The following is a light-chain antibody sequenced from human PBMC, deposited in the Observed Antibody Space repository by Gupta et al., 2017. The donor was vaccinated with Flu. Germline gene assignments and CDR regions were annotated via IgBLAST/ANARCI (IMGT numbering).Light chain of an antibody. CDR2: LNSDGSH. V-gene: IGLV4-69*01. CDR1: SGHSSYA. J-gene: IGLJ3*02. CDR3: QTWGTGSNWV. Sequence: QLVLTQSPSASASLGASVKLTCTLSSGHSSYAIAWHQQQPEKGPRYLMKLNSDGSHSKGDGLPDRFSGSSSGAERYLTISSLQSEDEADYYCQTWGTGSNWVFGGGTKLTVL.